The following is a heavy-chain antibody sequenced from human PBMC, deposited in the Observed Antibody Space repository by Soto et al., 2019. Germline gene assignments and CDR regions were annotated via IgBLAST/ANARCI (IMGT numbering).Heavy chain of an antibody. CDR3: ARENDYGEHYYYYYGMDV. CDR2: ISYDGSNK. D-gene: IGHD4-17*01. CDR1: GFTFSSYA. Sequence: GGSLRLSCAASGFTFSSYAMHWVRQAPGKGLEWVAVISYDGSNKYYADSVKGRFTISRDNSKNTLYLQMNSLRAEDTAVYYCARENDYGEHYYYYYGMDVWGQGTTVTVSS. J-gene: IGHJ6*02. V-gene: IGHV3-30-3*01.